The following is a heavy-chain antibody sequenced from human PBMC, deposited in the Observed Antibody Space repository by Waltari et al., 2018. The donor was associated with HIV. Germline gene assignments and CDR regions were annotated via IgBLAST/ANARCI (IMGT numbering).Heavy chain of an antibody. J-gene: IGHJ4*02. V-gene: IGHV1-69*12. Sequence: QVQLVQSGAEVKKPGSSVKVSCKASGGTFSSYAISWVRQAPGQGLEWMGGISPIFGKANYAQKFQGRVTITADESTSTAYMELSSLRAEDTAVYYCARQNGGNAGGTSYYFDYWGQGTLVTVSS. CDR3: ARQNGGNAGGTSYYFDY. CDR1: GGTFSSYA. CDR2: ISPIFGKA. D-gene: IGHD2-15*01.